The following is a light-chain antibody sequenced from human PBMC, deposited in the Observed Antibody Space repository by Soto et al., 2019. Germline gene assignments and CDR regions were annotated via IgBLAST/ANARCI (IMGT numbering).Light chain of an antibody. J-gene: IGLJ3*02. CDR2: DVS. Sequence: QSVLTQPRSVSGSPGQSVTISCTGTSSDVGGYNFVSWYQHHPGKAPKLMIYDVSQRPSGVPNRFSGSKSGSTASLTISGLQAEDEADYYCCSFAGSYTFEWMFGGGTKLTVL. CDR1: SSDVGGYNF. V-gene: IGLV2-11*01. CDR3: CSFAGSYTFEWM.